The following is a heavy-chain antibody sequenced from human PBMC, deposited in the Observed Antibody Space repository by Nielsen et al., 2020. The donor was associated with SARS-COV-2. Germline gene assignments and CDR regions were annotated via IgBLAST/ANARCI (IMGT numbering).Heavy chain of an antibody. CDR3: ARRRQTLDILTGFPQIYFDY. Sequence: SETLSLTCTVFADSISSGHYYWSWIRQPPGKGLEWIGHIYSSGSSNYNPTLKSRVTISVDTSKNQFSLRLSSVTSADTAVFYCARRRQTLDILTGFPQIYFDYWCQGILVTVSS. V-gene: IGHV4-61*01. D-gene: IGHD3-9*01. J-gene: IGHJ4*02. CDR1: ADSISSGHYY. CDR2: IYSSGSS.